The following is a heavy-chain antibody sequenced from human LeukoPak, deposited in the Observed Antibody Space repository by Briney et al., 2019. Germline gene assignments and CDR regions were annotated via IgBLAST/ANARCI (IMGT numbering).Heavy chain of an antibody. CDR2: IIPMLGTP. V-gene: IGHV1-69*06. D-gene: IGHD2-2*01. J-gene: IGHJ4*02. CDR3: ASGTTDIVVVPATLRNYYFDY. Sequence: ASVKVSCKASGGTFSSSDISWVRQAPGQGLEWMGGIIPMLGTPNYAQKFQGRVTITADKSTSTAYMDLSSLRSEDTAVYYCASGTTDIVVVPATLRNYYFDYWGQGTLVTVSS. CDR1: GGTFSSSD.